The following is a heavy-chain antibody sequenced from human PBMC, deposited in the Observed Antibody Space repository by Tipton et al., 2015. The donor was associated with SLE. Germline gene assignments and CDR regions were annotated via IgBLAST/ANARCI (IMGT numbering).Heavy chain of an antibody. Sequence: TLSLTCTVSGDSITSFKWSWIRQSPEKGLEWIGYVDYHGVTNYNPSLKSRVTISVDTSKNQFSLQLNSVTAADTAVYYCAGRGYYHGYRNWFDPWGQGTLVTVSS. CDR1: GDSITSFK. CDR3: AGRGYYHGYRNWFDP. J-gene: IGHJ5*02. CDR2: VDYHGVT. D-gene: IGHD5-18*01. V-gene: IGHV4-59*12.